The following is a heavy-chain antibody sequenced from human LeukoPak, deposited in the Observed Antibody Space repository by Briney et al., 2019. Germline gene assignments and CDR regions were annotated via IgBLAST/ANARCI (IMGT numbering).Heavy chain of an antibody. J-gene: IGHJ4*02. CDR2: INPNSGGT. Sequence: ASVKVSCKAFGYTFTDYHMHWVRQAPGQGLEWMGWINPNSGGTNYAQKFQGRVTMTRDTSIRTAYMELSSLTSDDTAVYYCASPGSSYDILTGPGYCDYWGQGTLVTVSS. V-gene: IGHV1-2*02. CDR1: GYTFTDYH. D-gene: IGHD3-9*01. CDR3: ASPGSSYDILTGPGYCDY.